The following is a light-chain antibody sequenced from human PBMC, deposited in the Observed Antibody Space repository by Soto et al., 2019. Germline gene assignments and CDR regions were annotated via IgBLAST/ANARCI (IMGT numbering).Light chain of an antibody. CDR2: DVS. V-gene: IGLV2-14*01. Sequence: QSALTQPGSVSGSPGQSITISCTGTSSDVGGYNYVSWYQQHPGKAPKLMIYDVSNRPSGVSNRFSGSKSGNTASLTISGLQAEAEADYYSNAYTNTSTYVFGTGTKLTVL. CDR3: NAYTNTSTYV. J-gene: IGLJ1*01. CDR1: SSDVGGYNY.